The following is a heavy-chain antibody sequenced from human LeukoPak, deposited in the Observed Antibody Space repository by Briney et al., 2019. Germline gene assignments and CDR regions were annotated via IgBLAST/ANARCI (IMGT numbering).Heavy chain of an antibody. CDR1: GGSISTYY. CDR3: ARSAGRYGGNGEGSLRY. J-gene: IGHJ4*02. Sequence: SETLSLTCTVSGGSISTYYWSWIRQPPGKGLEWIGYIFYSGNTNYNPSLKSRVTISVDTSKNHFSLNLSSLTAAETAVYYCARSAGRYGGNGEGSLRYWGQGTLVTVSS. D-gene: IGHD4-23*01. V-gene: IGHV4-59*01. CDR2: IFYSGNT.